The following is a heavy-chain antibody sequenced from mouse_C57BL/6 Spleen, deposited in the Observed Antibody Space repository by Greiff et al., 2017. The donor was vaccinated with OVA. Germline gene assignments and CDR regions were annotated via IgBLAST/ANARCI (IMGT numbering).Heavy chain of an antibody. CDR3: ARAYSNYAMDY. Sequence: EVQLQQSGPELVKPGASVKISCKASGYTFTDYYMNWVKQSHGKSLEWIGDINPNNGGTSYNQKFKGKATLTVDKSSSTAYMELRSLTSEDSAVYYCARAYSNYAMDYWGQGTSVTVSS. CDR1: GYTFTDYY. J-gene: IGHJ4*01. V-gene: IGHV1-26*01. D-gene: IGHD2-5*01. CDR2: INPNNGGT.